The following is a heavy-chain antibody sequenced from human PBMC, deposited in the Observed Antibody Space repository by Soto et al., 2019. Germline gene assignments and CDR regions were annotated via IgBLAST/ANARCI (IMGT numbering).Heavy chain of an antibody. CDR2: ISAYNGNT. CDR3: ARDTVNTMVRGVDYYYYGMDV. Sequence: QVQLVQSGAEVKKPGASVKVSCKASGYTFTSYGISWVRQAPGQGLEWMGWISAYNGNTNYAQKLQGRVTMTTDTSTSTAYIELRSVRSDDTAVYYCARDTVNTMVRGVDYYYYGMDVWGQGTTVTVSS. CDR1: GYTFTSYG. D-gene: IGHD3-10*01. V-gene: IGHV1-18*01. J-gene: IGHJ6*02.